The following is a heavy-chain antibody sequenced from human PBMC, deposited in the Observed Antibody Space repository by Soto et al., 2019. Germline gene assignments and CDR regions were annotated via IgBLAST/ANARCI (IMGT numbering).Heavy chain of an antibody. V-gene: IGHV3-33*01. CDR3: ARDRECSGDNCFRLFDS. J-gene: IGHJ4*02. CDR1: GFTFSSYG. D-gene: IGHD2-15*01. Sequence: GGSLRLSCAASGFTFSSYGMHWVRQAPGKGLEWVAVIWYDGSNKYYADSVKGRFTISRDNSKNSLYLQINTLRAEDTAVYYCARDRECSGDNCFRLFDSWGQGALVTVSS. CDR2: IWYDGSNK.